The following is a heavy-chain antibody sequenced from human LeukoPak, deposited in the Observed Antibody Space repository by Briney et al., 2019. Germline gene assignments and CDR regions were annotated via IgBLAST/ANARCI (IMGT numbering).Heavy chain of an antibody. CDR2: IIPIFGTA. Sequence: SVKVSCKASGGTFSSYAISWVRQAPGQGLEWMGGIIPIFGTANYAQKFQGRVTITADESTSTAYMELSSLRSEDTAVYYCAREHGSGSYRALDYWGQGTLVTVSS. J-gene: IGHJ4*02. D-gene: IGHD3-10*01. CDR1: GGTFSSYA. V-gene: IGHV1-69*13. CDR3: AREHGSGSYRALDY.